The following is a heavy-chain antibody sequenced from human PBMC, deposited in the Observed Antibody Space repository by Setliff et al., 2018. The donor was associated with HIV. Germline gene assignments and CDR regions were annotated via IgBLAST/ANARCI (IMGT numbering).Heavy chain of an antibody. CDR2: FYYSGNT. CDR1: GGSISSSSYY. J-gene: IGHJ6*02. Sequence: KPSETLSLTCTVSGGSISSSSYYWGWIRQPPGKGLEWIGSFYYSGNTYYNPSLKSRVTISIDASRNQFSLKLSSVTAADTAVYYCARVAAAGTYYYYGMDVWGQGTTVTVSS. D-gene: IGHD6-13*01. V-gene: IGHV4-39*07. CDR3: ARVAAAGTYYYYGMDV.